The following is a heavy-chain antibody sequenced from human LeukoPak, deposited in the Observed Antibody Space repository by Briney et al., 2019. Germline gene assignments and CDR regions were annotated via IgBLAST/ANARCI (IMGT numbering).Heavy chain of an antibody. CDR3: AKDNSSSWYGGPRWFDP. CDR2: ISGSGGST. D-gene: IGHD6-13*01. CDR1: GFTFSSYA. Sequence: GGSLRLSCAASGFTFSSYAMSWVCQAPGKGLEWVLGISGSGGSTNYADSVKGRFTISRDNSKNTLYLEMNSLRAEDTAVYYCAKDNSSSWYGGPRWFDPWGQGTLVTVSS. J-gene: IGHJ5*02. V-gene: IGHV3-23*01.